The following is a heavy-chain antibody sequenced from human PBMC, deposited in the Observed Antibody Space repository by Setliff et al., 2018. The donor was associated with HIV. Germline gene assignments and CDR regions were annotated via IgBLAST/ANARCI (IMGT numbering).Heavy chain of an antibody. J-gene: IGHJ3*02. CDR1: GGSFSGYF. CDR3: ARGGMDTAMADGAFDI. Sequence: SETLSLTCAVYGGSFSGYFWSWIRQPPGRGLEWIGEINHSGSSNYNPSLKSRVTISVDTSKNQFSLNLNSVTAADTAVYYCARGGMDTAMADGAFDIWGQGTMVT. D-gene: IGHD5-18*01. V-gene: IGHV4-34*01. CDR2: INHSGSS.